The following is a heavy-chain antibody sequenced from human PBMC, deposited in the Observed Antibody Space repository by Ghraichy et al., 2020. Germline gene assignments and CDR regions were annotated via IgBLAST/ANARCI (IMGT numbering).Heavy chain of an antibody. CDR3: ARRSVAGITSAAFDI. CDR1: GYSFTSYW. D-gene: IGHD6-19*01. Sequence: GESLNISCKGSGYSFTSYWIGWVRQMPGKGLEWMGIIYPGDSDTRYSPSFQGQVTISADKSISTAYLQWSSLKASDTAMYYCARRSVAGITSAAFDIWGQGTMVTVSS. J-gene: IGHJ3*02. V-gene: IGHV5-51*01. CDR2: IYPGDSDT.